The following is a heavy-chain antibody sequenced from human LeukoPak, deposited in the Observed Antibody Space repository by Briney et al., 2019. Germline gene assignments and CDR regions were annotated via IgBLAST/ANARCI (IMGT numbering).Heavy chain of an antibody. D-gene: IGHD1-26*01. Sequence: PGGSLRLSCAASGFAVSSSYMTWVRQAPGKGLEWVSIIYSGGNTYYADSVKGRFTISRDNSKNTLYLQMNTLRVEDTAVYYCARSTGSLPSSSFDIWGQGTMVTVSS. CDR3: ARSTGSLPSSSFDI. CDR1: GFAVSSSY. V-gene: IGHV3-53*05. J-gene: IGHJ3*02. CDR2: IYSGGNT.